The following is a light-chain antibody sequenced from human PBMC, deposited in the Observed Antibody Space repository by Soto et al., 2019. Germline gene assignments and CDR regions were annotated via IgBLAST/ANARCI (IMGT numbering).Light chain of an antibody. V-gene: IGLV2-8*01. CDR1: SSDVGGYNY. J-gene: IGLJ2*01. CDR3: SSYAGSNNLL. CDR2: EVS. Sequence: QSALTQPPSASGSPGQSVTISCTGTSSDVGGYNYVSWYRQHPGNAPKLMIYEVSKRPSGVPDRFSGSKSGNTASLTVSGLQTEDEADYYCSSYAGSNNLLVGRGPKLTVL.